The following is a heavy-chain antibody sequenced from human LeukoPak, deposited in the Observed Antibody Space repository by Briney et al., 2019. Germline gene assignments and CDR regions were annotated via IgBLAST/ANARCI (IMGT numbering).Heavy chain of an antibody. D-gene: IGHD5-18*01. J-gene: IGHJ4*02. CDR3: TSGPGYSYGSGY. CDR2: IRSKAYGWTT. Sequence: GGSLRLSCTASGFTFGDYAMSWVRQAPGKGLEWVGFIRSKAYGWTTEYAASVKGRFTISRDDSKSIAYLQMNSLKTEDTAVYYCTSGPGYSYGSGYRGQGTLVTVSS. CDR1: GFTFGDYA. V-gene: IGHV3-49*04.